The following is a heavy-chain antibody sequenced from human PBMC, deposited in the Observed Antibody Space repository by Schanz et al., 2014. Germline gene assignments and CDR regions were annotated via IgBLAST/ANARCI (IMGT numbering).Heavy chain of an antibody. Sequence: QGQLVQSGAEVKKPGASVKVSCKASGYTFTSYGITWVRQAPGQGLEWMGWISAYNGHTTYAQKFQGRVTMTTDTSTSTAYMELRNVRYDDTDMYYCARGMPYCSSTSCSGLDAYDVWGQGTLVTVSS. CDR3: ARGMPYCSSTSCSGLDAYDV. V-gene: IGHV1-18*01. D-gene: IGHD2-2*01. CDR1: GYTFTSYG. CDR2: ISAYNGHT. J-gene: IGHJ3*01.